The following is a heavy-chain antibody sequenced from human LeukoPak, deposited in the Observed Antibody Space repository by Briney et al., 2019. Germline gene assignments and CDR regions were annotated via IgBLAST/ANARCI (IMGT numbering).Heavy chain of an antibody. CDR1: GGSISSYY. CDR2: IYTSGST. D-gene: IGHD3-22*01. V-gene: IGHV4-4*07. J-gene: IGHJ4*02. CDR3: ASSRRSSGYGTPRYYFDY. Sequence: SETLSLTCTVSGGSISSYYWSWIRQPAGKGPEWIGRIYTSGSTNYNPSLKSRVTMSVDTSKNQFSLKLSSVTAADTAVYYCASSRRSSGYGTPRYYFDYWGQGTLVTVSS.